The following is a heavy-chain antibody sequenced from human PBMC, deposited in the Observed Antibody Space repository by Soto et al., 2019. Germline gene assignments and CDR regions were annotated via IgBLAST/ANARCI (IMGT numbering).Heavy chain of an antibody. J-gene: IGHJ6*02. CDR2: ISYDGSNK. CDR1: GFTFSSYA. Sequence: GGSLRLSCAASGFTFSSYAMHWVRQAPGKGLEWVAVISYDGSNKYYADSVKGRLTISRDNSKNTLYLQMNSLRAEDTAVYYCARKATVYYYGMDVWGQGTTVTVSS. D-gene: IGHD1-26*01. CDR3: ARKATVYYYGMDV. V-gene: IGHV3-30-3*01.